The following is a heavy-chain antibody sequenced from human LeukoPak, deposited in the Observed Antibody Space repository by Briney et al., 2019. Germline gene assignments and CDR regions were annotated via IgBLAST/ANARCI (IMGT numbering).Heavy chain of an antibody. V-gene: IGHV3-23*01. CDR1: GFTFSSYA. CDR2: ISGSGGST. D-gene: IGHD3-16*02. CDR3: AKEREASLSFDY. J-gene: IGHJ4*02. Sequence: GGSLRLSCAASGFTFSSYAMSWVRQAPGKGLEWVSAISGSGGSTYYADAVKGRFTISRDNSKNTLYLQMNGLRTEDTAVYYCAKEREASLSFDYWGQGTLVTVSS.